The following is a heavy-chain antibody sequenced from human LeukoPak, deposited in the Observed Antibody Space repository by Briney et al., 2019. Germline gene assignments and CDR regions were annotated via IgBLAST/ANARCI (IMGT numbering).Heavy chain of an antibody. CDR1: GFTFSSYG. Sequence: GGSLRLSCAASGFTFSSYGMHWVRQAPGKGLEWVAFIRYDGSNKYYADSVKGRFTISRDNSKNTLYLQMNSLRAEDTAVYYCAKSADTAMVEYYFDYWGQGTLVTVSS. D-gene: IGHD5-18*01. J-gene: IGHJ4*02. CDR2: IRYDGSNK. V-gene: IGHV3-30*02. CDR3: AKSADTAMVEYYFDY.